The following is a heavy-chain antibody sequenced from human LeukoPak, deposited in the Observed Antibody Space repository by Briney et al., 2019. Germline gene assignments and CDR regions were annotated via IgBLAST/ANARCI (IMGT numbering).Heavy chain of an antibody. J-gene: IGHJ3*02. CDR1: GHSISSYY. Sequence: SETLSLTCTVSGHSISSYYWSWIRQPPGKGLEWIGFIYYSGSTNYNPALKSRVTISVDTSKNQFSLKLSSVTAADTAVYYCARGPPWSGGAFDIWGQGTMVTVSS. CDR2: IYYSGST. CDR3: ARGPPWSGGAFDI. V-gene: IGHV4-59*12. D-gene: IGHD2-15*01.